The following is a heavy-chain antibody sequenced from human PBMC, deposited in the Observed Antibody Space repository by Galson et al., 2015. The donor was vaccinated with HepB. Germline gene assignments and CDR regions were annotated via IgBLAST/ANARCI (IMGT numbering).Heavy chain of an antibody. D-gene: IGHD4-17*01. Sequence: LRLSCAVSGFTSSRYFMHWVRQAPGKGLDWVAVISYDGSNNYADSVKGRFTVSRDNSKNTLYLQMNSLRPEDTAVYYCVRDHGDYTPHYWGQGTLVTVSS. J-gene: IGHJ4*02. V-gene: IGHV3-30*04. CDR1: GFTSSRYF. CDR2: ISYDGSNN. CDR3: VRDHGDYTPHY.